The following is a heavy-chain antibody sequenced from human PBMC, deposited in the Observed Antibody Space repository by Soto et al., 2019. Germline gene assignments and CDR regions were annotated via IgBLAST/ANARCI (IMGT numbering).Heavy chain of an antibody. D-gene: IGHD2-8*01. J-gene: IGHJ6*02. V-gene: IGHV3-48*03. CDR1: GFTFSSYE. CDR2: ISSSGSTI. CDR3: ARAFYCTNGVCYQRGMDV. Sequence: ESGGGLVQPGGSLRLSCAASGFTFSSYEMNWVRQAPGKGLEWVSYISSSGSTIYYADSVKGRFTISRDNAKNSLYLQMNSLRAEDTAVYYCARAFYCTNGVCYQRGMDVWGQGTTVTVSS.